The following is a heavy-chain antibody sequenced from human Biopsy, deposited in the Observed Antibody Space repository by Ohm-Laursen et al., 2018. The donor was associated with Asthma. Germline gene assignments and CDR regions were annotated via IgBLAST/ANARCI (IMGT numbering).Heavy chain of an antibody. CDR1: GFTFGTFG. V-gene: IGHV3-48*01. Sequence: SLRLSCAASGFTFGTFGMNWVRQAPGKGLEWVSYISRSSDTIHYADSVRGRFTISRDNARNSLYLQMSSLRGEDTAIYYCATLSWYASQYWGQGTLVTVSS. CDR3: ATLSWYASQY. D-gene: IGHD2-2*01. CDR2: ISRSSDTI. J-gene: IGHJ4*02.